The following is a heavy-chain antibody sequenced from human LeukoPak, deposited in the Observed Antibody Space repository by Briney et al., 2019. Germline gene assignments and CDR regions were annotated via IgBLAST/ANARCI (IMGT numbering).Heavy chain of an antibody. CDR1: GFTVSGTH. CDR3: ARDQATSGGGLDS. D-gene: IGHD3-16*01. J-gene: IGHJ4*02. Sequence: GGSLRLSCAASGFTVSGTHMSWVRQAPGKGLEWVSAIYTGGTTYYSDSVEGRFTISRDKSKNTLYLQMDSLRVEDTAVYYCARDQATSGGGLDSWGQGTPVTVSS. CDR2: IYTGGTT. V-gene: IGHV3-53*01.